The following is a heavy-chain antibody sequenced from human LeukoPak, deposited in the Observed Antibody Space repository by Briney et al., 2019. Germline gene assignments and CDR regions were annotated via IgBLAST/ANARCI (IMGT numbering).Heavy chain of an antibody. J-gene: IGHJ4*02. V-gene: IGHV3-33*06. CDR2: IWSDGTNQ. D-gene: IGHD4-11*01. Sequence: PGRSLRLSCAASGFTFSHYGFHWVRQAPGKGLGWVAVIWSDGTNQFYADSVKGRFTISRDYSQKTVYLEMHSLRTEDTAMYYCAKDAQRGFDYSNSLEYWGPGTLVTVSS. CDR3: AKDAQRGFDYSNSLEY. CDR1: GFTFSHYG.